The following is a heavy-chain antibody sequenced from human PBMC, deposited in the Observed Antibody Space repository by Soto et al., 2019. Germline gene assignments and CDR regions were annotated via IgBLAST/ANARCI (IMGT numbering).Heavy chain of an antibody. Sequence: QVQLQESGPGLVKPSETLSLTCTVSGGSHSSYYWSWIRQPPGKGLEWIGYVYYSGSTNYNPSLKRCGTRSVDPSKNQFSLKLSSVTAADTAVYYCARDWGRGMDVWGQGTTVTVSS. V-gene: IGHV4-59*01. D-gene: IGHD3-16*01. CDR3: ARDWGRGMDV. J-gene: IGHJ6*02. CDR1: GGSHSSYY. CDR2: VYYSGST.